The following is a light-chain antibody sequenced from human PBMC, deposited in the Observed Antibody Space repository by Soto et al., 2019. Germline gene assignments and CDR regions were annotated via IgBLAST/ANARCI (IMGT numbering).Light chain of an antibody. CDR1: QSVDIN. V-gene: IGKV3-11*01. CDR2: GAS. CDR3: QQRSNWPLLT. Sequence: EIVLTQSPATLSVSPGERVTLSCRASQSVDINLAWYQQKPGQAPRLLIYGASTRATGIPARFSGSGSGTDFTLTISSLEPEDFAVYYCQQRSNWPLLTFGGGTKVDIK. J-gene: IGKJ4*01.